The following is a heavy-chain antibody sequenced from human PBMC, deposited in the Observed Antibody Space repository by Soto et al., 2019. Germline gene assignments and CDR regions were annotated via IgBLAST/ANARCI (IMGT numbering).Heavy chain of an antibody. D-gene: IGHD1-7*01. V-gene: IGHV4-34*01. CDR3: ARGLTGTQNRFDY. J-gene: IGHJ4*02. CDR1: GGSFSGYY. Sequence: SETLSLTCAVYGGSFSGYYWSWIRQPPGKGLEWIGEINHSGSTNYNPSLKSRVTISVDTSKNQFSLKLSSVTAADTAVYYCARGLTGTQNRFDYWGQGTLVTVSS. CDR2: INHSGST.